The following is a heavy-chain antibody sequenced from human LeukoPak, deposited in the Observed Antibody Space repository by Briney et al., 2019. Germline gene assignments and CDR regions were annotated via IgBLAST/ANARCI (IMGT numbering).Heavy chain of an antibody. CDR3: ARHFRALEQPYYYYYYMDV. CDR2: IYYSGST. CDR1: GGSISSSSYY. V-gene: IGHV4-39*01. D-gene: IGHD3-3*01. J-gene: IGHJ6*03. Sequence: SETLSLTCTVSGGSISSSSYYWGWIRQPPGKGLEWIGSIYYSGSTYYNPSLKSRVTISVDTPKNQFSLKLSSVTAADTAVYYCARHFRALEQPYYYYYYMDVWGKGTTVTVSS.